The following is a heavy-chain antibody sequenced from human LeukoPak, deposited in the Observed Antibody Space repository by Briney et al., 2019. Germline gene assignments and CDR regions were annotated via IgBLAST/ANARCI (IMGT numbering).Heavy chain of an antibody. Sequence: GGSLRLSCAASGFTFSSYAMSWVRQAPGKGLEWVSSISDSGGSTYYTDSVKGRFTISRDNSKNTLYLQMNSLRADDTAVYYCANQYQLLHNYFDYWGQGTLVTVSS. V-gene: IGHV3-23*01. CDR1: GFTFSSYA. D-gene: IGHD2-2*01. CDR2: ISDSGGST. CDR3: ANQYQLLHNYFDY. J-gene: IGHJ4*02.